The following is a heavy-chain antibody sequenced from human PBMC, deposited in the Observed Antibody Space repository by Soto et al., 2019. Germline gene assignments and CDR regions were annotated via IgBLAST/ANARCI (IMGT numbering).Heavy chain of an antibody. CDR2: INAGNGNT. V-gene: IGHV1-3*01. Sequence: QVQLVQSGAEVKKPGASVKVSCKASGYTFTSSAMHWVRQAPGQRLEWMGWINAGNGNTKYSQKFQGRVTITRDTSASTAYMELSSLRSDDTAVYYCARGGSLYWYFDLWGRGTLGTVSS. CDR1: GYTFTSSA. J-gene: IGHJ2*01. CDR3: ARGGSLYWYFDL. D-gene: IGHD1-26*01.